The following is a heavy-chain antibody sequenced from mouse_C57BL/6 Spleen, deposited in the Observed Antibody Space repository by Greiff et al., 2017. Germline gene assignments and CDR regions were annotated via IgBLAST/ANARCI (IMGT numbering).Heavy chain of an antibody. CDR2: KSYDGSN. Sequence: EVQLKESGPGLVKPSPSLSLTCSVTGYSITSGYYWNWIRQFPGNKLKWMGYKSYDGSNNYNPPLKNRISITRDTSKNQFFLKLNSVTPEDTATYYGARGSYYSKSDFDVWGTGTTVTVSA. CDR3: ARGSYYSKSDFDV. V-gene: IGHV3-6*01. D-gene: IGHD2-5*01. J-gene: IGHJ1*03. CDR1: GYSITSGYY.